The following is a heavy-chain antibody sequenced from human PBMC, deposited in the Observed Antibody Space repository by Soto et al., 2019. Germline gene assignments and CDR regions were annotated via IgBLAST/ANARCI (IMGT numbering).Heavy chain of an antibody. V-gene: IGHV1-2*06. CDR1: GYIFTGYF. Sequence: QVQLVQSGAEVKKAGASVKVSCKTSGYIFTGYFIHWVRQAPGQGLQWMGRITPNSGDTNYAQTFQGRVTMTRDTSTSPAYMELSGLGSDATAMYYCARGGYGSNAFDLWGQGNLVTVSS. CDR2: ITPNSGDT. J-gene: IGHJ1*01. D-gene: IGHD3-16*01. CDR3: ARGGYGSNAFDL.